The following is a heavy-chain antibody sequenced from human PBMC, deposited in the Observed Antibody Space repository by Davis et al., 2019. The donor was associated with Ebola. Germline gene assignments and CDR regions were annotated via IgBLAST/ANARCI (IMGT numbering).Heavy chain of an antibody. V-gene: IGHV3-7*03. J-gene: IGHJ4*02. D-gene: IGHD3-9*01. Sequence: PGGSLRLSCAASGFTFSSYWMSWVRQAPGKGLEWVANIKQDGSEKYYVDSVKGRFTISRDNAKNSLYLQMNSLRAEDTAVYYCARGQITYYDILTGYYDRLHSYGSLDYWGQGTLVTVSS. CDR1: GFTFSSYW. CDR2: IKQDGSEK. CDR3: ARGQITYYDILTGYYDRLHSYGSLDY.